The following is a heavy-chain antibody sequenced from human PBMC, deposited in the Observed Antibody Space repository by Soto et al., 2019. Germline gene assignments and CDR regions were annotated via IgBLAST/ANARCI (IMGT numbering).Heavy chain of an antibody. V-gene: IGHV3-30*18. J-gene: IGHJ3*02. Sequence: QVQLVESGGGVVQPGRSMRLSCAASGFTFSSYGMHWVRQAPGKGLEWVAGISYQGSNKYYADSVRGRLTVSRDNSKNTLYVQMNSLRAEDTAVYYCAKESWDYGDYPDALDIWGQGTVVTVSS. CDR2: ISYQGSNK. CDR3: AKESWDYGDYPDALDI. CDR1: GFTFSSYG. D-gene: IGHD4-17*01.